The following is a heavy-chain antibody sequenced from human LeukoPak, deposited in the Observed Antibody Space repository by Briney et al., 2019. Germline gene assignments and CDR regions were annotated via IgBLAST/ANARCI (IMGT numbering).Heavy chain of an antibody. V-gene: IGHV3-13*01. CDR2: IGTAGAAGDT. Sequence: PGGSLRLSCAASGFTFSSYDMHWVRQTTGKGLEWVSAIGTAGAAGDTYYPDSVMGRFTISRDNANNSLYLQMNSLRAEDTAVYYCARHVVAVGFDYWGQGTLVTVSS. CDR3: ARHVVAVGFDY. J-gene: IGHJ4*02. CDR1: GFTFSSYD. D-gene: IGHD3-22*01.